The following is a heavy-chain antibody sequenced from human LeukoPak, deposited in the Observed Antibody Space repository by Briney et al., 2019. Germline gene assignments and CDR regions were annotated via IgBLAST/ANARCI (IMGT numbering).Heavy chain of an antibody. CDR3: ARARYGGNSEGYFDL. J-gene: IGHJ2*01. CDR1: GASISSYY. CDR2: IYYSGST. V-gene: IGHV4-59*01. D-gene: IGHD4-23*01. Sequence: SETLSLTCAVSGASISSYYWSWIRRPPGKGLEWIAFIYYSGSTKYNPSLKSRVTISVDMSKNQFSLKLSSVTAADTAVYYCARARYGGNSEGYFDLWGRGTLVTVSS.